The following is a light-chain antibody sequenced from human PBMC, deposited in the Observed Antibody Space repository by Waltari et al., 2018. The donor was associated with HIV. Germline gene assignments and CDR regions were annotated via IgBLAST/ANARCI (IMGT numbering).Light chain of an antibody. CDR3: QQYGTSPFT. Sequence: EIVLTQSPGTLSLSPGERATLSCRASQSVYSNYLAWYQQKPGQAPRLHIYGASSRATGIPNTFSGSGSGTDFTLTITRLESEDFAVYYCQQYGTSPFTFGPGTRVDIK. CDR2: GAS. V-gene: IGKV3-20*01. CDR1: QSVYSNY. J-gene: IGKJ3*01.